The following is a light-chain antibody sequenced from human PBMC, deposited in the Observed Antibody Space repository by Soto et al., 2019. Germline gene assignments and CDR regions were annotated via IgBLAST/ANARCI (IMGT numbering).Light chain of an antibody. Sequence: QSVLTQPPSASGTPGQGVTISCSGSTSNIGSNYVYWYQQLPGTAPKLLIYRNNQRPSGVPDRFSGSNSGTSASLAISGLRSDDEADYFCATWDDSLNSFYVFGTGTKVTVL. CDR1: TSNIGSNY. J-gene: IGLJ1*01. CDR3: ATWDDSLNSFYV. V-gene: IGLV1-47*01. CDR2: RNN.